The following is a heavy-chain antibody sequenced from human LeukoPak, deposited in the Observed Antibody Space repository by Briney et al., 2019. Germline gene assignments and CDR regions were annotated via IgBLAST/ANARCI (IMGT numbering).Heavy chain of an antibody. CDR2: IGFAGDT. Sequence: GGSLRLSCAASGCTFSNYDMHWVRQATGEGLEWVSAIGFAGDTYYAGSVKGRFTISRENAKNSLYLQMNSLRAGDTAVYYCARGNILTGYSDWGQGTLVTVSS. CDR1: GCTFSNYD. V-gene: IGHV3-13*04. J-gene: IGHJ4*02. CDR3: ARGNILTGYSD. D-gene: IGHD3-9*01.